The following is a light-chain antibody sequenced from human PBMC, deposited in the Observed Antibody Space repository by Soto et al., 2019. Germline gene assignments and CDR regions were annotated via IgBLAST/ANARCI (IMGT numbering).Light chain of an antibody. CDR3: HQYNSYPGT. CDR2: DAS. CDR1: QSISRY. Sequence: DIQMTQSPATLSVAVGERVTLTCRASQSISRYLAWYQQKPGKAPKLLIYDASSRASGVPERFSGSGSGTEFTLTISSLQSEDFATYYCHQYNSYPGTVGQGTKVDIK. V-gene: IGKV1-5*01. J-gene: IGKJ1*01.